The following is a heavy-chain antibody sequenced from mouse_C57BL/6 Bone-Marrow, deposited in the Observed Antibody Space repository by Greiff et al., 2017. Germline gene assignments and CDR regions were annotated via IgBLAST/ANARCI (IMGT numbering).Heavy chain of an antibody. CDR3: ARELAGTFAY. J-gene: IGHJ3*01. V-gene: IGHV1-69*01. Sequence: QVQLQQPGAELVMPGASVKLSCKASGYTFTSYWMHWVKQRPGQGLEWIGEIDPSDSYTNYNQKFKGKSTLTVDKSSSTAYMQLSSLTSADSAVYYCARELAGTFAYWGQGTLVTLSA. CDR1: GYTFTSYW. D-gene: IGHD4-1*01. CDR2: IDPSDSYT.